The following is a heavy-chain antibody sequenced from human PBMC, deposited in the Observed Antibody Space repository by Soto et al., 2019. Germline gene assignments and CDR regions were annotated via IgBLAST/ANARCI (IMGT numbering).Heavy chain of an antibody. V-gene: IGHV3-30*18. J-gene: IGHJ4*02. CDR2: ISYDGSNK. D-gene: IGHD5-12*01. Sequence: GGSLRLSCAASGFTFSSYGMHWVRQAPGKGLEWVAVISYDGSNKYYADSVKGRFTIARDNSKNTLYLQMNSLRAEDTAVYYCAKVERATINYFDYWGQGTLVTVSS. CDR1: GFTFSSYG. CDR3: AKVERATINYFDY.